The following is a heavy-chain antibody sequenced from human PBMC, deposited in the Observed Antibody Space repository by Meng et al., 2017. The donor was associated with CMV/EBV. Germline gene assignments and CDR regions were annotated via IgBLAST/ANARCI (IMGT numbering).Heavy chain of an antibody. Sequence: ETLSLTCAASGFTFSSYAMSWVRQAPGKGLEWVSAISGSGGSTYYADSVKGRFTISRDNSKNTLYLQMNSLRAEDTAVYYCARDKVLRLRGGDYYYGMDVWGQGTTVTVSS. J-gene: IGHJ6*02. CDR1: GFTFSSYA. CDR3: ARDKVLRLRGGDYYYGMDV. D-gene: IGHD5-12*01. V-gene: IGHV3-23*01. CDR2: ISGSGGST.